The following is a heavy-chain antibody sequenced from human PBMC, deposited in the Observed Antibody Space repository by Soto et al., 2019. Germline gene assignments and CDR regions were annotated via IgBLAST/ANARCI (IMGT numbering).Heavy chain of an antibody. V-gene: IGHV3-23*01. Sequence: GGSLRLSCAASGFTFSSYAMSWVRQAPGKGLEWVSAISGSGGSTYYADSVKGRFTISRDNSKNTLYLQMNSLRAEDTAVYYCAKDHVEGAARPDYYYYYGMDVWGQGTTVTISS. J-gene: IGHJ6*02. CDR1: GFTFSSYA. CDR2: ISGSGGST. D-gene: IGHD6-6*01. CDR3: AKDHVEGAARPDYYYYYGMDV.